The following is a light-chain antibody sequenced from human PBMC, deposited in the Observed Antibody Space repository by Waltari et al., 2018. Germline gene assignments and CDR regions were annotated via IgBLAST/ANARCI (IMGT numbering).Light chain of an antibody. CDR2: DAS. Sequence: ELVLTQSPATLSLSPGERATLSCKASQSVSVYLAWYQQKPGQAPRLLIYDASDRATGVPARFSGSGSGTDFTLTISSLDPEDFAVYYCQQRTDRPPVTFGQGTRVEMK. CDR1: QSVSVY. CDR3: QQRTDRPPVT. J-gene: IGKJ1*01. V-gene: IGKV3-11*01.